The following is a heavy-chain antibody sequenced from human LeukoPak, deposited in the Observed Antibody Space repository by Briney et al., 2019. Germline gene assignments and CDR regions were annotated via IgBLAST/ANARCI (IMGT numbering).Heavy chain of an antibody. V-gene: IGHV3-7*01. J-gene: IGHJ2*01. Sequence: GGSLRLSCAASGFTFSTYGMHWVRQAPGKGLEWVANINQDGSGKYYVDSVKGRFTISRDNAKNSLYLQMNSLRAEDTAVYYCARVVGAGYFDLWGRGTLVTVSS. D-gene: IGHD1-26*01. CDR1: GFTFSTYG. CDR2: INQDGSGK. CDR3: ARVVGAGYFDL.